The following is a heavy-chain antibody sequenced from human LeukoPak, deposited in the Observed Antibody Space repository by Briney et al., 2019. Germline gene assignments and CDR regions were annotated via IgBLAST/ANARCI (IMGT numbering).Heavy chain of an antibody. Sequence: PGVSLRLSCAASGFTFSSYAMSWVRQAPGKGLEWVSAISGSGGSTYYADSVKGRFTISRDNSKNTLYLQMNSLRAEDTAVYYCAKDHPQQVVVPAAINYFDYWGQGTLVTVPS. CDR2: ISGSGGST. CDR1: GFTFSSYA. D-gene: IGHD2-2*02. CDR3: AKDHPQQVVVPAAINYFDY. J-gene: IGHJ4*02. V-gene: IGHV3-23*01.